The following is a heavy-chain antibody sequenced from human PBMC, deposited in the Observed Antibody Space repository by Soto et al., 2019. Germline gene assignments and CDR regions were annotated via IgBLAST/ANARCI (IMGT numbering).Heavy chain of an antibody. J-gene: IGHJ4*02. CDR3: ASILGYCSGGSCYPEPFDY. CDR1: GFTFSSYG. D-gene: IGHD2-15*01. CDR2: IWYDGSNK. V-gene: IGHV3-33*01. Sequence: GGSLRLSCAASGFTFSSYGMHWVRQAPGKGLEWVAVIWYDGSNKYYADSVKGRFTISRDNSKNTLYLQMNSLRAEDTAVYYCASILGYCSGGSCYPEPFDYWGQGTLVTVSS.